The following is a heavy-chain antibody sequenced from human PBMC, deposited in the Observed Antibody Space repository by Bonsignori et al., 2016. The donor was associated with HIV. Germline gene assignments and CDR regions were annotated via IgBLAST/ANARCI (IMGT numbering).Heavy chain of an antibody. V-gene: IGHV4-34*01. CDR3: ARGLGVGSSSWGWRSRRWFDP. CDR2: INHSGST. J-gene: IGHJ5*02. D-gene: IGHD6-13*01. Sequence: IRQPPGRAGWIGEINHSGSTNYNPSLKSRVTISVDTSKNQFSLKLSSVTAADTAVYYCARGLGVGSSSWGWRSRRWFDPWGQGTLVTVSS.